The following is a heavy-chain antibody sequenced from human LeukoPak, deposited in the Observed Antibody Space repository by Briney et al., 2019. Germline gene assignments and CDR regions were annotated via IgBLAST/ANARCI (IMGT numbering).Heavy chain of an antibody. D-gene: IGHD3-22*01. CDR3: ASGYYFSLDY. V-gene: IGHV4-61*08. CDR2: IYYSGST. CDR1: GGSISSGGYY. J-gene: IGHJ4*02. Sequence: SETLSLTCAVSGGSISSGGYYWSWIRQPPGKGLEWIGYIYYSGSTNYNPSLKSRVTISVDTSKNQFSLKLSSVTAADTAVYYCASGYYFSLDYWGQGTLVTVSS.